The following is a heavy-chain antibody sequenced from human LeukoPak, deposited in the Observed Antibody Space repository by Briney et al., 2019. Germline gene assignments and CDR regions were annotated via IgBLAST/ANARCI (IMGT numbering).Heavy chain of an antibody. Sequence: SETLCLTCTDSGGSISSYYWSWIRQTPGKGLEWIGNIYYSGSTNYNPSLKSRVTISLDTSKNQFSLKLSSVTAADTAVYYCARGHYYGSGTYYTNWFDPWGQGTLVTVSS. J-gene: IGHJ5*02. V-gene: IGHV4-59*01. CDR3: ARGHYYGSGTYYTNWFDP. D-gene: IGHD3-10*01. CDR2: IYYSGST. CDR1: GGSISSYY.